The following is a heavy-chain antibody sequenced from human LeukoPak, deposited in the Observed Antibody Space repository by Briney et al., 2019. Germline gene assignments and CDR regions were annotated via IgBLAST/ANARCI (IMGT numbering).Heavy chain of an antibody. CDR2: MHHSGST. CDR3: ARRSPHDLYRYHFDC. CDR1: GDSISTSTYY. J-gene: IGHJ4*02. D-gene: IGHD3-16*01. Sequence: SETLSLTCTVSGDSISTSTYYWGWIRQPPGKGLEWIGSMHHSGSTYYNPSLESRVTISVDTSKNQFSLKLSSVTAADTAVYFCARRSPHDLYRYHFDCWGQGTLVTVSS. V-gene: IGHV4-39*01.